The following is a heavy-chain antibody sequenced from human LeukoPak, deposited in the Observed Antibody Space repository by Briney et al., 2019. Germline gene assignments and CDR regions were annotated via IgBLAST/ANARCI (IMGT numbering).Heavy chain of an antibody. CDR1: GGSISSSSYY. CDR2: IYYSGST. Sequence: PSETLSLTCTVSGGSISSSSYYWGWIRQPPGKGLEWIGSIYYSGSTYYNPPLKSRVTISVDTSKNQFSLKLSSVTAADTAVYYCARIAVAGIFCWFDPWGQGTLVTVSS. V-gene: IGHV4-39*01. J-gene: IGHJ5*02. CDR3: ARIAVAGIFCWFDP. D-gene: IGHD6-19*01.